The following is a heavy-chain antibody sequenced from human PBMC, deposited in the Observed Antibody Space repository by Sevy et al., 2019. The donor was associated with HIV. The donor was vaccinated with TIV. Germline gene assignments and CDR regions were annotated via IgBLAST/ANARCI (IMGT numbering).Heavy chain of an antibody. V-gene: IGHV3-30*18. D-gene: IGHD3-9*01. Sequence: GGSLRLSCAASGFTFSSYAMHWVRQAPGKGLEWVAGISYHGRDKFYADSVKGRFTISRDNSKNILYLQMNGLRIEDTAVYYCAKDFTGYNGMDVWGQGTMVTVSS. J-gene: IGHJ6*02. CDR1: GFTFSSYA. CDR2: ISYHGRDK. CDR3: AKDFTGYNGMDV.